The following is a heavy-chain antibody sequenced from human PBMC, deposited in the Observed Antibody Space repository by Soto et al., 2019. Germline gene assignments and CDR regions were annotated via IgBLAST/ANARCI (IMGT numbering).Heavy chain of an antibody. V-gene: IGHV3-30-3*01. Sequence: QVQLVESGGGVVQPGRSLRLSCAASGFIFSSYAMHRVRQAPGKGLEWVALISDDGSSKYYADSVKGRFTISRDNSKNTLYLQMNSLSAEDTAVYYCTRADLTVTLSVFDPWGQGTLVTVSS. J-gene: IGHJ5*02. CDR3: TRADLTVTLSVFDP. D-gene: IGHD4-17*01. CDR2: ISDDGSSK. CDR1: GFIFSSYA.